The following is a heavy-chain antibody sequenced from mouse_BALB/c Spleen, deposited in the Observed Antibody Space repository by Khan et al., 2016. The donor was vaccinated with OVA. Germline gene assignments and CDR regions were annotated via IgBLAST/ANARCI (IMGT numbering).Heavy chain of an antibody. Sequence: QVQLQQSGAELVRPGVSVKISCKASGYTFTDYAMHWVKQRHAKSLEWIGVISTNYGDADYNQKFQGKASMTVDRSSSTVYMELARLISEDSAIXYCVRGGKFAYWGQGTLVTVSA. D-gene: IGHD1-1*02. CDR2: ISTNYGDA. CDR1: GYTFTDYA. V-gene: IGHV1S137*01. CDR3: VRGGKFAY. J-gene: IGHJ3*01.